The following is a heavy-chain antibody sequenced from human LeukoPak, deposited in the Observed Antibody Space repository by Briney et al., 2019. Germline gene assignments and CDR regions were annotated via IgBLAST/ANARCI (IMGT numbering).Heavy chain of an antibody. J-gene: IGHJ4*02. V-gene: IGHV3-66*04. D-gene: IGHD5-12*01. CDR3: ARLDSGYYYFHQ. CDR1: GFTVRSNY. CDR2: IYSGDST. Sequence: GGSLRLSCAVFGFTVRSNYMSWVRQAPGKGLEGVSDIYSGDSTDYADSVKGRFIISRDKSKDTLYLQMNSLRAEDTAVYYCARLDSGYYYFHQWGQGALVTVSS.